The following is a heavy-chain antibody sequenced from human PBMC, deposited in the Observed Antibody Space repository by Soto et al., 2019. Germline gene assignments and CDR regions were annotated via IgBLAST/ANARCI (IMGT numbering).Heavy chain of an antibody. CDR1: GFTFNDYY. D-gene: IGHD2-2*01. CDR2: ISSSGSAI. CDR3: ARDWYCISISCYGYVMDV. Sequence: PGGSLRLSCAASGFTFNDYYMSWIRQAPGKGLEWVSHISSSGSAIYYTDSVKGRFTISRDNAKNSLYLEMNSLRVEDTAVYYCARDWYCISISCYGYVMDVWGQGTTVIVSS. J-gene: IGHJ6*02. V-gene: IGHV3-11*01.